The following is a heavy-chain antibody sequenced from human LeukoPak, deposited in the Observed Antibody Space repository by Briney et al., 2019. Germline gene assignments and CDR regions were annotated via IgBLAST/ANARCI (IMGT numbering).Heavy chain of an antibody. Sequence: ETGGSLRLSCAASGFTFDDYAMHWVRQAPGKGLEWVSGISWNSGSIGYADSVKGRFTISRDNAKNSLYLQMNSLRAEDMALYYCAKDMYPMATIMVPFDYWGQGTLVTVSS. J-gene: IGHJ4*02. V-gene: IGHV3-9*03. D-gene: IGHD5-24*01. CDR3: AKDMYPMATIMVPFDY. CDR2: ISWNSGSI. CDR1: GFTFDDYA.